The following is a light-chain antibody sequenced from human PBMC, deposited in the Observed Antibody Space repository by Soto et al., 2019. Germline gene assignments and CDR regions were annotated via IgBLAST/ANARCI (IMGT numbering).Light chain of an antibody. CDR3: QQSYSTPPT. CDR1: QSISSY. Sequence: DIQMTQSPASLSASVGERVTITCRASQSISSYLNWYQQKPGRAPKFLIFAASTLQSGVPSRFSGSGSGTDFTLTISSLQPEDFATYYCQQSYSTPPTFGQGTKLEIK. J-gene: IGKJ2*01. V-gene: IGKV1-39*01. CDR2: AAS.